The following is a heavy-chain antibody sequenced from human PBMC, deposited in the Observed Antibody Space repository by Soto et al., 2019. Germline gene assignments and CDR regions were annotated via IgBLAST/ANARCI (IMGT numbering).Heavy chain of an antibody. J-gene: IGHJ4*02. CDR3: ARAQAMGTHFDY. Sequence: SETLSLTCAVSGGSISSGGYSWTWIRQPPGKGLEWIGYIYHSGSTNYNPSLKSRVTISVDMSKNQFSLKLSSVTAADTAVYYCARAQAMGTHFDYWGQGTLVTVSS. CDR2: IYHSGST. CDR1: GGSISSGGYS. V-gene: IGHV4-30-2*01. D-gene: IGHD5-18*01.